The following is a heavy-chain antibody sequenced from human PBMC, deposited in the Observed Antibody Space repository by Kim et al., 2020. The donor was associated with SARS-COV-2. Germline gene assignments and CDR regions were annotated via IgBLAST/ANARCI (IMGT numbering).Heavy chain of an antibody. CDR3: SSGNYLNY. D-gene: IGHD3-10*01. Sequence: EGGGQYYANYVKGRYTSSRDNAKNSVYLQMNSLTAEDTAVYYCSSGNYLNYWGQGTLVTVSS. V-gene: IGHV3-7*01. CDR2: EGGGQ. J-gene: IGHJ4*02.